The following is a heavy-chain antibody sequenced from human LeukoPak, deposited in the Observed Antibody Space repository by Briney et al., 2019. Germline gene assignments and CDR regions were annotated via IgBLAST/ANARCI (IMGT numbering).Heavy chain of an antibody. D-gene: IGHD1-1*01. CDR2: INPNSGGT. J-gene: IGHJ5*02. CDR1: GYTFTGYY. Sequence: ASVEVSCKASGYTFTGYYMHWVRQAPGQGLEWMGWINPNSGGTNYAQKFQGRVTMTRDTSISTAYMELSRLRSDDTAVYYCARDFGTTGTRPRSNWFDPWGQGTLVTVSS. V-gene: IGHV1-2*02. CDR3: ARDFGTTGTRPRSNWFDP.